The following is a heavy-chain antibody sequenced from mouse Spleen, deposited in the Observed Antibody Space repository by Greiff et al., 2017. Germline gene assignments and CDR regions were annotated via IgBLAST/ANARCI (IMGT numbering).Heavy chain of an antibody. J-gene: IGHJ3*01. CDR3: ARQEYYYDGSSFAY. CDR1: GFTFSSYA. CDR2: INSNGGST. V-gene: IGHV5-6-2*01. Sequence: EVMLVESGGGLVKPGGSLKLSCAASGFTFSSYAMSWVRQTPEKRLEWVAAINSNGGSTYYPDTVKDRFTISRDNAKNTLYLQMSSLRSEDTALYYCARQEYYYDGSSFAYWGQGTLVTVSA. D-gene: IGHD1-1*01.